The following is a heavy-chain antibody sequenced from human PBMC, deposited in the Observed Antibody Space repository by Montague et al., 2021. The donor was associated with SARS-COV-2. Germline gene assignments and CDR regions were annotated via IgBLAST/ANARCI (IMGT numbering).Heavy chain of an antibody. CDR1: GFSFSSYH. D-gene: IGHD5-12*01. V-gene: IGHV3-21*01. J-gene: IGHJ4*02. CDR3: ARASWIVATVPDY. Sequence: SLRLSCAASGFSFSSYHMNWVRQAPGKGLEWVSSISPSGDYIYSADSLKGRFTISRDNAKNSLYLQMSSLRAEDTAIYYCARASWIVATVPDYWGQGTLVTVSS. CDR2: ISPSGDYI.